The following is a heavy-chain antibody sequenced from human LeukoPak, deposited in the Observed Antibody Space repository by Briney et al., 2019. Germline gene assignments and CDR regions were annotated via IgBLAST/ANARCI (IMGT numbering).Heavy chain of an antibody. CDR1: GYTFTSYD. D-gene: IGHD3-10*01. J-gene: IGHJ5*02. CDR3: ARSPWFGEFFWFDP. CDR2: MNPNSGNT. V-gene: IGHV1-8*01. Sequence: GASVKVSCKASGYTFTSYDINWVRQATGQGLEWMGWMNPNSGNTGYAQKFQGRVTMTRNTSISTAYMELSSLRSEDTAVYYCARSPWFGEFFWFDPWGQGTLVTVSS.